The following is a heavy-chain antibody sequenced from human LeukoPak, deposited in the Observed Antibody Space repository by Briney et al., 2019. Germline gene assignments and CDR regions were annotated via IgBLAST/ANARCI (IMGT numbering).Heavy chain of an antibody. J-gene: IGHJ4*02. CDR2: INHSGST. D-gene: IGHD3-16*02. V-gene: IGHV4-34*01. CDR1: GGSLSGYH. Sequence: SETLSLTCAVYGGSLSGYHWSWIRQPPGKGLEWIGEINHSGSTNYNPSLTSRVTISVDTSKNQFSLKLSSVTAADTAVYYCAINYVWGSYRYTQALGYWGQGTLVTVSS. CDR3: AINYVWGSYRYTQALGY.